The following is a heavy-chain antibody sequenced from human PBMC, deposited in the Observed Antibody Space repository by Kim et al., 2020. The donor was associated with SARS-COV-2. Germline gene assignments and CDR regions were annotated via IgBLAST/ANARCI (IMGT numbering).Heavy chain of an antibody. Sequence: SETLSLTCTVSGGSISSYYWSWIRQPPGKGLEWIGYIYYSGSTNYNPSLKSRVTISVDTSKNQFSLKLSSVTAADTAVYYCARVGARGGGYYFDYWGQGTLVTVSS. J-gene: IGHJ4*02. CDR2: IYYSGST. V-gene: IGHV4-59*01. D-gene: IGHD1-26*01. CDR3: ARVGARGGGYYFDY. CDR1: GGSISSYY.